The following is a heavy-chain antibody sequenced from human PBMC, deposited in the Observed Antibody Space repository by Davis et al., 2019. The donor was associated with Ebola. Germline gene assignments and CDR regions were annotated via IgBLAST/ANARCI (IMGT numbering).Heavy chain of an antibody. CDR2: ISGGGGNT. D-gene: IGHD3-3*01. Sequence: GESLKISCAASGFTFSDYYMSWVRQVPGKGLEWVSTISGGGGNTFYADSVQGRFIISRDTTKNTLYLRMNSLRAEDTAVYYCAKSGLSFGVVKYHYGMDVWGKGTTVTVSS. CDR3: AKSGLSFGVVKYHYGMDV. CDR1: GFTFSDYY. V-gene: IGHV3-23*01. J-gene: IGHJ6*04.